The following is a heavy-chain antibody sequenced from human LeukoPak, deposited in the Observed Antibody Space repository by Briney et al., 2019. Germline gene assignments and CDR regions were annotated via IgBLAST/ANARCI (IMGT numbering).Heavy chain of an antibody. Sequence: SETLSLTCTVSGASITNSYWNWVRQPPGKGLEWIGYIYSSGNTHYNPSLKSRVTISVDTSKNQFSLKLSSVTAADTAVYYCARRKGASLDYWGQGTLVTVSS. J-gene: IGHJ4*02. CDR2: IYSSGNT. CDR3: ARRKGASLDY. V-gene: IGHV4-4*09. CDR1: GASITNSY. D-gene: IGHD3-16*01.